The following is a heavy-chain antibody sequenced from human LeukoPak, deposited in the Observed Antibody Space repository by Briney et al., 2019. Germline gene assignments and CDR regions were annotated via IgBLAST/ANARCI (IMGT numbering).Heavy chain of an antibody. Sequence: PGRSLRLSCAASGFTFSSYGMHWVRQAPGKGLEWVAVIWYDGSNKDYADSVKGRFTISRDNSKNTLYLQMNSLRAEDTAVYYCASYYYDSSGYFQRWGRGTLVTVSS. J-gene: IGHJ1*01. CDR1: GFTFSSYG. V-gene: IGHV3-33*01. CDR2: IWYDGSNK. D-gene: IGHD3-22*01. CDR3: ASYYYDSSGYFQR.